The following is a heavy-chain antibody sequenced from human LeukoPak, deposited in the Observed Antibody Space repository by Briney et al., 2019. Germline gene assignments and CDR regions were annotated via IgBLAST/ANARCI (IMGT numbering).Heavy chain of an antibody. CDR3: ARDEKTDDGGGYAPRFDQ. CDR1: GGSISSNY. CDR2: VYTTGST. J-gene: IGHJ4*02. Sequence: PSGTLSLTCTVSGGSISSNYWSWIRQPAGKGLEWIGRVYTTGSTNYNPSLKSRVSMSVDTSNNQFSLNLNSVTAADTAVYYCARDEKTDDGGGYAPRFDQWGRGALVTVSS. D-gene: IGHD3-22*01. V-gene: IGHV4-4*07.